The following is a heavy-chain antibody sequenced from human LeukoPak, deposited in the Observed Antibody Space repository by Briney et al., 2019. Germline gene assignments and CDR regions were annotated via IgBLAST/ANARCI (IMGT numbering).Heavy chain of an antibody. CDR2: IYHSGST. J-gene: IGHJ2*01. CDR1: GYSINSIYH. Sequence: SETLSLTCTVSGYSINSIYHWGWIRQPPGKGLEWIGSIYHSGSTYYNPSLKSRVTISADTSKNQFSLKLSSVTAADTAVYYCARHPYSYGVYWYFDLWGRGTLITVSS. CDR3: ARHPYSYGVYWYFDL. V-gene: IGHV4-38-2*02. D-gene: IGHD5-18*01.